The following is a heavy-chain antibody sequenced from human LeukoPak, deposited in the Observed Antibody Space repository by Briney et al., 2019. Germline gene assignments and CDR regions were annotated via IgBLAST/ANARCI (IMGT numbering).Heavy chain of an antibody. CDR1: GFTFSDYG. J-gene: IGHJ4*02. CDR3: ARGAYGDYPEDY. D-gene: IGHD4-17*01. V-gene: IGHV3-48*03. CDR2: ISSSPINI. Sequence: GGSLRLSCAASGFTFSDYGMNWVRQAPGKGLEWVSYISSSPINIYYADSVRGRFTISRDNAKNSVFLQMNSLRAEDTAVYYCARGAYGDYPEDYWGQGTLVTVSS.